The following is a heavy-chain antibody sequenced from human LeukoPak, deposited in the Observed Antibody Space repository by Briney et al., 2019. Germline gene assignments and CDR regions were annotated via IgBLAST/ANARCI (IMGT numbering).Heavy chain of an antibody. CDR2: IYYSGST. CDR1: GGSISSSSYY. D-gene: IGHD2-8*02. J-gene: IGHJ4*02. Sequence: SETLSLTCTVSGGSISSSSYYWGWIRQPPGKGLEWIGSIYYSGSTYYNPSLRSRVTISVDTSKNQFSLKLSSVTAADTAVYYCARVPSGGDCYDYWGQGTLVTVSS. CDR3: ARVPSGGDCYDY. V-gene: IGHV4-39*07.